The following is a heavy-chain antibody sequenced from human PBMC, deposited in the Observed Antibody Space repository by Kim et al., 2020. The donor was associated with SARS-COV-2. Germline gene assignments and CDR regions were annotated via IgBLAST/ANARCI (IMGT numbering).Heavy chain of an antibody. J-gene: IGHJ4*02. CDR3: VRERFGVAATGDF. Sequence: ASVKVSCKASGYTFSDFGVSWVRQAPGQGPEWMGWINPHNGNTKFAQIFQDRLTMTTDTSTSTAYMELRSLRSGDSAVYYCVRERFGVAATGDFWGQGSL. D-gene: IGHD6-25*01. CDR2: INPHNGNT. V-gene: IGHV1-18*01. CDR1: GYTFSDFG.